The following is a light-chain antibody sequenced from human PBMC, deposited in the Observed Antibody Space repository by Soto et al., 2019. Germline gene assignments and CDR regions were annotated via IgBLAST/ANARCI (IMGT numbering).Light chain of an antibody. CDR3: CSYGGGYTPLL. CDR2: DVT. CDR1: SSDVGGYNY. Sequence: QSALTQPRSVSGSPGQSVTISCTGTSSDVGGYNYVSWYQQHPGQAPKLMIHDVTKRPSGVPDRFSGSKSGNTASLSISGLQAEDEADYYCCSYGGGYTPLLFGGGTKLTVL. J-gene: IGLJ2*01. V-gene: IGLV2-11*01.